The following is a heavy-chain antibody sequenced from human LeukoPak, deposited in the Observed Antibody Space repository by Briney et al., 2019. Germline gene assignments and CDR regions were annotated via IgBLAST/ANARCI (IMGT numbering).Heavy chain of an antibody. V-gene: IGHV1-18*01. Sequence: ASVKVSCKASGYTFTSCGISWVRQAPGQGLEWMGWISAYNGNTNYAQKLQGRVTMTTDTSTSTAYMELRSLRSDDTAVYYCARDGGSGWLQDGMDVWGQGTTVTVSS. CDR3: ARDGGSGWLQDGMDV. D-gene: IGHD6-19*01. CDR1: GYTFTSCG. J-gene: IGHJ6*02. CDR2: ISAYNGNT.